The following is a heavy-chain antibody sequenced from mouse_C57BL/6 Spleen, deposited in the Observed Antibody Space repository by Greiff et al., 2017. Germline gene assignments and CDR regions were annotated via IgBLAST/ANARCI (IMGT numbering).Heavy chain of an antibody. CDR2: IHPNSGST. V-gene: IGHV1-64*01. Sequence: QVQLQQSGAELVKPGASVKLSCKASGYTFTSYWMHWVKQRPGQGLEWIGMIHPNSGSTNYNEKFKSKATLTVDKSSSTAYMQLSSLTSEDSAVYYCARGFVYDVLAYWGQGTLVTVSA. D-gene: IGHD2-12*01. CDR1: GYTFTSYW. J-gene: IGHJ3*01. CDR3: ARGFVYDVLAY.